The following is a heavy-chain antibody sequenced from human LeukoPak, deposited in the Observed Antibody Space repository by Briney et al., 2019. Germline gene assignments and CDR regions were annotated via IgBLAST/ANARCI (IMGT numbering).Heavy chain of an antibody. CDR3: ARPIQEYYYYYGMDV. J-gene: IGHJ6*02. CDR1: GGSFSGYY. D-gene: IGHD5-18*01. CDR2: IYYSGST. Sequence: PSETLSLTCAVYGGSFSGYYWGWIRQPPGKGLEWIGNIYYSGSTYYNPSLKSRVTISVDTSKNQFSLKLRSVTAADTAVYYCARPIQEYYYYYGMDVWGQGTTVTVSS. V-gene: IGHV4-34*01.